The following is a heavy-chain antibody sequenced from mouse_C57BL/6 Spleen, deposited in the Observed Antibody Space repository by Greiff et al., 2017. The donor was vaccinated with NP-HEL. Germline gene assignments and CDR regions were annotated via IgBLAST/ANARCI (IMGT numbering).Heavy chain of an antibody. J-gene: IGHJ2*01. Sequence: VQVVESGPGLVAPSQSLSITCTVSGFSLTSYAISWVRQPPGKGLEWLGVIWTGGGTNYNSALKSRLSISKDNSKSQVFLKMNSLQTDDTARYYCARKWGDYDYDEVFDYWGQGTTLTVSS. D-gene: IGHD2-4*01. CDR3: ARKWGDYDYDEVFDY. CDR2: IWTGGGT. V-gene: IGHV2-9-1*01. CDR1: GFSLTSYA.